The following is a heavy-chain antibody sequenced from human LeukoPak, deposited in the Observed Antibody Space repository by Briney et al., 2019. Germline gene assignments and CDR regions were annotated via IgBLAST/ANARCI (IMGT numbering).Heavy chain of an antibody. CDR2: IIPIFGTA. CDR1: GGTFSSYA. V-gene: IGHV1-69*13. Sequence: SVKVSCKASGGTFSSYAISWVRQAPGQGLEWMGGIIPIFGTANYAQKFQGRVTITADESTSTAYMELSSLRSEDTAVYYCARRDSSWYIAFDIWGQGTMVTVSS. CDR3: ARRDSSWYIAFDI. J-gene: IGHJ3*02. D-gene: IGHD6-13*01.